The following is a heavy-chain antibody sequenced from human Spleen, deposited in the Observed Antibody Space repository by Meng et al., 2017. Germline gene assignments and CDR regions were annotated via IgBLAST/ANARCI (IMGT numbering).Heavy chain of an antibody. CDR1: GYTLSELS. D-gene: IGHD3-9*01. V-gene: IGHV1-24*01. CDR2: FDPEGGET. Sequence: ASVKVSCKVSGYTLSELSMHWVRQAPGKGLEWMGGFDPEGGETMYAQKFQGRVTMTEDTSTDTAYMELSSLKSEDTAVFYCATVEPYYDVLTGCYRHLDYWGQGTLVTVSS. J-gene: IGHJ4*02. CDR3: ATVEPYYDVLTGCYRHLDY.